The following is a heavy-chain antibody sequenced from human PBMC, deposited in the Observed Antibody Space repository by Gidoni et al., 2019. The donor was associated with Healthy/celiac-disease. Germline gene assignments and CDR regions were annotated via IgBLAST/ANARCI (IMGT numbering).Heavy chain of an antibody. CDR1: GFPFSSYG. D-gene: IGHD3-10*01. Sequence: QVQLVESGGGVVQPGRSLRLSCAASGFPFSSYGMPWVRQAPGTGLEWVAVKWYDGSNKYYADSVKGRFTISRDNSKNTLYLQMNSLRAEDTAVYYCARARSGFGELTSEYFQHWGQGTLVTVSS. J-gene: IGHJ1*01. CDR3: ARARSGFGELTSEYFQH. CDR2: KWYDGSNK. V-gene: IGHV3-33*01.